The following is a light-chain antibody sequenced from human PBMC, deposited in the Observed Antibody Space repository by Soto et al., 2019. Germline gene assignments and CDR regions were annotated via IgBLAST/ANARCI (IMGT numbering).Light chain of an antibody. J-gene: IGKJ1*01. CDR2: GAS. Sequence: EIVLAPSPAPLSFSPGARATPPCRGSETIRGLLAWYQQRPGQAPRLLIYGASSRATGIPDRFSGSGAGTDFTLTISRLEPEDFAVYYCQQYGSSGTFGQGTKVDIK. V-gene: IGKV3-20*01. CDR3: QQYGSSGT. CDR1: ETIRGL.